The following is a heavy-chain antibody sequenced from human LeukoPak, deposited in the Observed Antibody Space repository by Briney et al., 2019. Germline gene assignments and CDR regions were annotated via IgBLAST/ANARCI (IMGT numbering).Heavy chain of an antibody. CDR3: AKDSRHRIVGTTTFLDY. V-gene: IGHV3-23*01. J-gene: IGHJ4*02. CDR1: GFTFSDYG. D-gene: IGHD1-26*01. Sequence: GGSLRLSCAASGFTFSDYGMSWVRQAPGKGLEWVSAMSGDGATTYYADSVKGRFTISRDNSKNTLYLQMNSLRSEDTAVYYCAKDSRHRIVGTTTFLDYWGQGTLVTVSS. CDR2: MSGDGATT.